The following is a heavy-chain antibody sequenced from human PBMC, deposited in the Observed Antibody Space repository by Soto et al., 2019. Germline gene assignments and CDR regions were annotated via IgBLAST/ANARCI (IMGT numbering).Heavy chain of an antibody. CDR2: ISSSSSYT. D-gene: IGHD2-2*01. CDR3: AGGEAIYCSSTSCQTFDP. J-gene: IGHJ5*02. V-gene: IGHV3-11*06. CDR1: GFTFSDYY. Sequence: CAASGFTFSDYYMSWIRQAPGKGLEWVSYISSSSSYTNYADSVKGRFTISRDNAKNSLYLQMNSLRAEDTAVYYCAGGEAIYCSSTSCQTFDPWGQGTLVTVSS.